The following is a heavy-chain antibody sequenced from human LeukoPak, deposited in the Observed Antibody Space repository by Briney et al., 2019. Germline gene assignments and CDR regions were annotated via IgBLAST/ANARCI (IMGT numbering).Heavy chain of an antibody. D-gene: IGHD2-15*01. Sequence: GGSLRLSCAASGFTFSSYSMNWVRQAPGKGLEWVSSISSSSSYIYYADSVKGRFTISRDNAKNSLYLQMNSLRAEDTAVYYYARGRSRYCSGGSCYSDYWGQGTLVTVSS. CDR2: ISSSSSYI. CDR3: ARGRSRYCSGGSCYSDY. CDR1: GFTFSSYS. V-gene: IGHV3-21*01. J-gene: IGHJ4*02.